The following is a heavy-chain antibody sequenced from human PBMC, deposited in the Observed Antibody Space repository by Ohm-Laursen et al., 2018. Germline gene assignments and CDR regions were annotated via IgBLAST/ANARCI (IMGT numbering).Heavy chain of an antibody. CDR2: ISGSGVST. CDR3: ANLPNAFDI. CDR1: GFTLSSYA. J-gene: IGHJ3*02. V-gene: IGHV3-23*01. Sequence: SLRLSCTAPGFTLSSYAMSWVRQAPGKGLAWVSGISGSGVSTYYADSVKGRFTISRDNSKNTLYLQMNSLRAEDTAVYYCANLPNAFDIWGQGTMVTVSS.